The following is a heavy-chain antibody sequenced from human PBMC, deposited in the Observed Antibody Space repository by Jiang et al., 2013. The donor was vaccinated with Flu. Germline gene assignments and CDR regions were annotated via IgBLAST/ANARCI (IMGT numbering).Heavy chain of an antibody. Sequence: SGAEVKKPGASVKVSCKASGYTLPAYGISWVRQAPGQGLEWMGWISAYNGNTNYAQKLQGRVTMTTDTSTSTAYMELRSLRSDDTAVYYCARVMVRGPSPHYYGMDVWGKGTTVTVSS. J-gene: IGHJ6*04. D-gene: IGHD3-10*01. V-gene: IGHV1-18*01. CDR2: ISAYNGNT. CDR1: GYTLPAYG. CDR3: ARVMVRGPSPHYYGMDV.